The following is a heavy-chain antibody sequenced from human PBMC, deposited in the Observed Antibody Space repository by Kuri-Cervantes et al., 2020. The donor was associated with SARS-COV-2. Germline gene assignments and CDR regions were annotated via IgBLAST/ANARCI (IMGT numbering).Heavy chain of an antibody. Sequence: GESLKISCAASGFTFSSYAMSWVRQAPGKGLEWVSVIYSGGSSTYYADSVKGRFTISRDNSKNLLYLEMNSLRPEDTAVYYCAKVETANLDYWGQGTLVTVSS. CDR3: AKVETANLDY. D-gene: IGHD3-3*01. V-gene: IGHV3-23*03. CDR1: GFTFSSYA. CDR2: IYSGGSST. J-gene: IGHJ4*02.